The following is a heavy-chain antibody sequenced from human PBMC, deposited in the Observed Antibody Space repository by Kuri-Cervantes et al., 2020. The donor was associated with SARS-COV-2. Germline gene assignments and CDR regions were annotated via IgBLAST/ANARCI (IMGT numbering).Heavy chain of an antibody. V-gene: IGHV1-2*02. Sequence: ASVKVSCKASGYTFTGYYMHWVRQAPGQGLEWMGWINPNSGGTNYAQKFQGRVTMTRDTSISTAYMELSRLRSDDTAVYYCARVPPVNFGNYAPDYWGQGTLVTV. CDR3: ARVPPVNFGNYAPDY. D-gene: IGHD1-7*01. CDR1: GYTFTGYY. CDR2: INPNSGGT. J-gene: IGHJ4*02.